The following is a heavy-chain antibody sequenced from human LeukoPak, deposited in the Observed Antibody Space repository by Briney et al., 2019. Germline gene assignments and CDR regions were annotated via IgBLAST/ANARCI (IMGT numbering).Heavy chain of an antibody. J-gene: IGHJ4*02. D-gene: IGHD4-17*01. CDR2: IYYSGST. Sequence: SETLSLTCTVSGGSISSGGYYWSWIRQHPGKGLEWIGYIYYSGSTYYNPSLKSRVTISVDTSKNQFSLRLSSVTAADTAVYHCAREYGLMTTMTTPTCLSDGRALKDDYWGQGTLVSVPS. CDR3: AREYGLMTTMTTPTCLSDGRALKDDY. CDR1: GGSISSGGYY. V-gene: IGHV4-31*03.